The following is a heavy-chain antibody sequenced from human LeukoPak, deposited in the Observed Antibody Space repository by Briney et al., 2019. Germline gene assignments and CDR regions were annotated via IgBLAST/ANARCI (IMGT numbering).Heavy chain of an antibody. J-gene: IGHJ3*02. CDR1: GYTLTELS. CDR3: ATADDKGGNGAFEI. V-gene: IGHV1-24*01. D-gene: IGHD4-23*01. Sequence: ASVKVSCKVSGYTLTELSMHWVRQAPGKGFEWMGGFDPEDGETIYAQKFQGRVTMTEDTSTDTAYMELSSLRSEDTAVYYCATADDKGGNGAFEIWGQGTMVTVSS. CDR2: FDPEDGET.